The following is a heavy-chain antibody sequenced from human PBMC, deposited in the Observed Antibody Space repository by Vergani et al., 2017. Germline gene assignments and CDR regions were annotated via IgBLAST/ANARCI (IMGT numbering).Heavy chain of an antibody. J-gene: IGHJ6*02. CDR1: GFSFNSYW. D-gene: IGHD2-21*01. CDR3: AKARDPNCKGGNCYSYYYGLDL. Sequence: DVHLAESGGGFFQPGGSLRLSCSASGFSFNSYWMHWVRQVPGKRLLWVSRIKSDGSITAYADSVKGRFTISRDNAQNTLYLQMNSLRVEDTAIYYCAKARDPNCKGGNCYSYYYGLDLWGQGTTVTVSS. V-gene: IGHV3-74*03. CDR2: IKSDGSIT.